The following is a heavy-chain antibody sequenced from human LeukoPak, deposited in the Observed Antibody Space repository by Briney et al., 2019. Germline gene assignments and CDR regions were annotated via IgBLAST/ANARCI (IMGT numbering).Heavy chain of an antibody. CDR2: ISYDGSNK. D-gene: IGHD3-3*01. CDR3: ANGGSYYDFWSGPYDAFDI. Sequence: GGSLRLSCAASGFTFSSYGMHWVRQAPGKGLEWVAVISYDGSNKYYADSVKGRFTISRDNSKNTLYLQMNSLRAEDTAVHYCANGGSYYDFWSGPYDAFDIWGQGTMVTVSS. CDR1: GFTFSSYG. J-gene: IGHJ3*02. V-gene: IGHV3-30*19.